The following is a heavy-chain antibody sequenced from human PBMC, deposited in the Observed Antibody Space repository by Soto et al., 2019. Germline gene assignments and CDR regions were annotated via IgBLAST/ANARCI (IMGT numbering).Heavy chain of an antibody. CDR3: ARVRTSGCYYVGGHFDY. Sequence: ASVKVSCKASGYTFTSYGISWVRQAPGQGLEWMGWISAYNGNTNYAQKLQGRVTMTTDTSTSTAYMELRSLRSDDTAVYYCARVRTSGCYYVGGHFDYWGQGTLVTVSS. D-gene: IGHD1-26*01. V-gene: IGHV1-18*01. CDR1: GYTFTSYG. CDR2: ISAYNGNT. J-gene: IGHJ4*02.